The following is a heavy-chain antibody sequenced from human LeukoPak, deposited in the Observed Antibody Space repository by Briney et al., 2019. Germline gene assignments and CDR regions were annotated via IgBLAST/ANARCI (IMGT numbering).Heavy chain of an antibody. CDR2: INPNSGGT. D-gene: IGHD3-22*01. CDR3: ASSHYYDSSGYYLAYYFDY. Sequence: GASVKVSCKASGYTFTGYYMHWVRQAPGQGLEWMGRINPNSGGTNYAQKFQGRVTMTRDTSICTAYMELSRLRSDDTAVYYCASSHYYDSSGYYLAYYFDYWGQGTLVTVSS. V-gene: IGHV1-2*06. J-gene: IGHJ4*02. CDR1: GYTFTGYY.